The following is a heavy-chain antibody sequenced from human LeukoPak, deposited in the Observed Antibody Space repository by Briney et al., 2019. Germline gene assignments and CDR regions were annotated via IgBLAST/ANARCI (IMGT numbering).Heavy chain of an antibody. CDR2: ILYDGSNK. D-gene: IGHD6-6*01. J-gene: IGHJ4*02. CDR3: AREGRVRVSSSRTTFDY. V-gene: IGHV3-30*03. CDR1: GFTFSSYA. Sequence: GGSLRLSCAASGFTFSSYAMHWVRQAPGKGLEWVAVILYDGSNKYYADSVKGRFTISRDNSKNTLYLQMNSLRAEDTAVYYCAREGRVRVSSSRTTFDYWGQGTLVTVSS.